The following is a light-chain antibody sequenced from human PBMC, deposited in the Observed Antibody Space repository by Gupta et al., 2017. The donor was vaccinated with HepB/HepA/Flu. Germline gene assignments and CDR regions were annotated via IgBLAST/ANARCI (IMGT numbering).Light chain of an antibody. J-gene: IGLJ2*01. CDR3: CSYAGSSTYVV. Sequence: SALTQPAPVSGSPGQSTTISCTGPSSDVGSYNLVSWYQQHPGKAPKLMIYEVSKRPSGVSNRFSGSKSGNTASLTISGLQAEDEADYYCCSYAGSSTYVVFGGGTKLTVL. CDR1: SSDVGSYNL. CDR2: EVS. V-gene: IGLV2-23*02.